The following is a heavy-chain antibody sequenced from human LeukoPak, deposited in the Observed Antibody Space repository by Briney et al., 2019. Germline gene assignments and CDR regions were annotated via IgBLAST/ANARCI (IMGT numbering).Heavy chain of an antibody. CDR2: ISSSSSYI. V-gene: IGHV3-21*01. D-gene: IGHD6-13*01. Sequence: GGTLRLSCAASGFTFSSYGMSWVRQAPGKGLEWVSSISSSSSYIYYADSVKGRFTISRDNAKNSLYLQMNSLRAEDTAVYYCARQPWRQQLTAFDIWGQGTMVTVSS. CDR1: GFTFSSYG. CDR3: ARQPWRQQLTAFDI. J-gene: IGHJ3*02.